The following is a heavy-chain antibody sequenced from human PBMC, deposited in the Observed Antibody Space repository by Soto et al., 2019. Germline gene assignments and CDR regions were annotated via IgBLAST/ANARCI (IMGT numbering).Heavy chain of an antibody. Sequence: SETLSLTCAVYGGSFSGYYWSWIRQPPGKGLEWIGEINHSGSTNYNPSLKSRVTISVDTSKNQFSLKLSSVTAADTAVYYCARGRQRGRIAAAGNWFDPWGQGTLVTVSS. J-gene: IGHJ5*02. CDR2: INHSGST. D-gene: IGHD6-13*01. CDR3: ARGRQRGRIAAAGNWFDP. V-gene: IGHV4-34*01. CDR1: GGSFSGYY.